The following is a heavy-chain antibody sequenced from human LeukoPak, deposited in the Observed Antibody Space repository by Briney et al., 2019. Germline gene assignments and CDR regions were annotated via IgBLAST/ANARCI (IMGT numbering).Heavy chain of an antibody. D-gene: IGHD5-24*01. CDR2: INHSGST. CDR3: ARDRRRDGYNYVD. Sequence: PSETLSLTCAVYGGSFSGYYWSWIRQPPGKGLEWIGEINHSGSTNYNPSLKSRVTISVDTSKNQFSLKLSSVTAADTAVYYCARDRRRDGYNYVDWGQGTLVTVSS. V-gene: IGHV4-34*01. J-gene: IGHJ4*02. CDR1: GGSFSGYY.